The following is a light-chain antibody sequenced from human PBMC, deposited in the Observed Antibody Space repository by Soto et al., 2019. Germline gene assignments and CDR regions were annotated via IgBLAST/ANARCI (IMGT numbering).Light chain of an antibody. J-gene: IGLJ2*01. CDR1: SSDVGSYNL. CDR3: CSYAGSSPV. Sequence: QSVLTQPASVSGSPGQSITISCTGTSSDVGSYNLVSWYQQHPGKAPKLMIYEGSKRPSGVSNRFSGSKSGNTASLTISGLQAEDEADYYCCSYAGSSPVFGGGTMLTVL. CDR2: EGS. V-gene: IGLV2-23*01.